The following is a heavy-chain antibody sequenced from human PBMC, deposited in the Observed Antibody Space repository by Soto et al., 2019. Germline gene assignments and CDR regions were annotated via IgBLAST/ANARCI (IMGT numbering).Heavy chain of an antibody. V-gene: IGHV1-18*01. D-gene: IGHD4-17*01. CDR3: ARTPIYGDYGGGAFDI. CDR1: GGTFSSYT. Sequence: ASVKVSCKASGGTFSSYTISWVRQAPGQGLEWMGRIIPILGNTNYAQKLQGRVTMTTDTSTSTAYMELRSLRSDDTAVYYCARTPIYGDYGGGAFDIWGQGTMVTVSS. CDR2: IIPILGNT. J-gene: IGHJ3*02.